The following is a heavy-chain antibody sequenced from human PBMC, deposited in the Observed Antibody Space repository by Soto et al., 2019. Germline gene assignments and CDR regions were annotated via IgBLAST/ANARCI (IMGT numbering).Heavy chain of an antibody. CDR1: GFTFSSYA. V-gene: IGHV3-23*01. D-gene: IGHD6-13*01. J-gene: IGHJ5*02. Sequence: GGSLRLSCAASGFTFSSYAMIWVRQAPGKGLEWVSAISGSGGSTYYADSVKGRFTISRDNSKNTLYLQMNSLRAEDTAVYYCARYSSSWYDWFDPWGQGTLVTVSS. CDR2: ISGSGGST. CDR3: ARYSSSWYDWFDP.